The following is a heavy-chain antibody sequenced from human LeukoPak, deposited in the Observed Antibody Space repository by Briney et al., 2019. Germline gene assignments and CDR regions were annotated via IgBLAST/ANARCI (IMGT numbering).Heavy chain of an antibody. D-gene: IGHD6-13*01. CDR3: ARHAHIAAAGTVYWFDP. Sequence: TLSLTCTVSGGSISSYYWSWIRQPPGKGLEWIGYIYYSGSTNYNPSLKSRVTISVDTSKNQFSLKLSSVTAADTAVYYCARHAHIAAAGTVYWFDPWGQGTLVTVSS. CDR1: GGSISSYY. CDR2: IYYSGST. J-gene: IGHJ5*02. V-gene: IGHV4-59*08.